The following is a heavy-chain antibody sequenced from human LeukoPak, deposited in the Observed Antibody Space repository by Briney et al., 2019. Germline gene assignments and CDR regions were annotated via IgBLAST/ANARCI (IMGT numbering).Heavy chain of an antibody. CDR2: INPNSGGT. V-gene: IGHV1-2*02. J-gene: IGHJ5*02. CDR1: GYTFTGYY. Sequence: ASVKVSCKASGYTFTGYYMHWVRQAPGQGLEWMGWINPNSGGTNYAQKFQGRVTMTRDTSISTAYMELSRLRSEDTAVYYCARGYSGYDWANWFDPWGQGTLVTVSS. CDR3: ARGYSGYDWANWFDP. D-gene: IGHD5-12*01.